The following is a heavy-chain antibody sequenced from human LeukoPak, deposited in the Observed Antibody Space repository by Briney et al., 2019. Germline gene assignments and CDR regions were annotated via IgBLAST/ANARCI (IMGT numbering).Heavy chain of an antibody. J-gene: IGHJ3*02. CDR2: IEKDGSER. D-gene: IGHD1-26*01. CDR1: GFTFSSHW. Sequence: PGGSLRLSCAVSGFTFSSHWMSWVRQAPGKGLEWVANIEKDGSERYYVDSVKGRFTVSRDNVKNSLFLQMNSLRAEDTAAYYCARLHSAIYYGDAFDIWGQGTMVTVSS. V-gene: IGHV3-7*03. CDR3: ARLHSAIYYGDAFDI.